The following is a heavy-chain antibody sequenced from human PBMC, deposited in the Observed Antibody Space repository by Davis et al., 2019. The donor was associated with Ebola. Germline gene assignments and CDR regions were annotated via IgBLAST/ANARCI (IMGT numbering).Heavy chain of an antibody. CDR1: GFTFSSYSM. V-gene: IGHV4-4*02. CDR2: LSHSGII. CDR3: ARWLGGLGRFDS. D-gene: IGHD3-10*01. Sequence: GSLRLSCAASGFTFSSYSMNWVRQTPGKGLEWIGELSHSGIINYNPSLKSRVTMSIDKSKNQFSLNLSSLTVADTAIYYCARWLGGLGRFDSWGQGILVTVSS. J-gene: IGHJ4*02.